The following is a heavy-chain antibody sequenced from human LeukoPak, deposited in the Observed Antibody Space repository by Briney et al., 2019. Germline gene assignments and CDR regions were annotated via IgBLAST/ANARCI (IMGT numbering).Heavy chain of an antibody. J-gene: IGHJ4*02. Sequence: ASVKVSCKASGGTFSSYAISWVRQAPGQGLEWMGGIIPIFGTANYAQKFQGRVTITADKSTSTAYMELSSLGSEDTAVYYCARVAYCGGDCYPGDGSFDYWGQGTLVTVSS. CDR2: IIPIFGTA. D-gene: IGHD2-21*02. CDR3: ARVAYCGGDCYPGDGSFDY. CDR1: GGTFSSYA. V-gene: IGHV1-69*06.